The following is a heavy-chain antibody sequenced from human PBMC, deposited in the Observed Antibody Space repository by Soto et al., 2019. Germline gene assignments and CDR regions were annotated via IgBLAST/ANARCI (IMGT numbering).Heavy chain of an antibody. J-gene: IGHJ5*02. V-gene: IGHV1-46*01. CDR3: ARGDSSSWLKGNWFDP. CDR2: INPSGGST. Sequence: QVQLVQSGAEVKKPGASVKVSCKASGYTFTSYYMHWVRQAPGQGLEWMGIINPSGGSTSYAQKFQGRVTMTRDTSTSTVYMELSSLRSEDTAVYYCARGDSSSWLKGNWFDPWGQGTLVTVSS. D-gene: IGHD6-13*01. CDR1: GYTFTSYY.